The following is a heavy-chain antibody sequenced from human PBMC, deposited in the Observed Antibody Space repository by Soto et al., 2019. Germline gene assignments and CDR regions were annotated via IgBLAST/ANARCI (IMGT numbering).Heavy chain of an antibody. CDR2: INHSGST. CDR3: ARGLNHDFWSGYPWS. V-gene: IGHV4-34*01. D-gene: IGHD3-3*01. CDR1: GGSFSGYY. Sequence: QVQLQQWGAGLLKPSETLSLTCAVYGGSFSGYYWSWIRQPPGKGLEWIGEINHSGSTNYNPSLKSRVTISVDTSKNQFSLKLSSVTAADTAVYYCARGLNHDFWSGYPWSRGQGTLVTVSS. J-gene: IGHJ4*02.